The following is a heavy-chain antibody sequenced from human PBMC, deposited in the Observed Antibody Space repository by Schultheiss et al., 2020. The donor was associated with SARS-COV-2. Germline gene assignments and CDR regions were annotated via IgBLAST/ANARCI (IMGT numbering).Heavy chain of an antibody. Sequence: GGSLRLSCAASGFIFSSYSMNWVRQAPGKGLEWVSSISSSSSYIYYADSVKGRFTISRDNAKNSLYLQMNSLRAEDTAVYYCASALRWPSVQGDYWGQGTLVTVSS. CDR2: ISSSSSYI. CDR1: GFIFSSYS. CDR3: ASALRWPSVQGDY. V-gene: IGHV3-21*01. D-gene: IGHD5/OR15-5a*01. J-gene: IGHJ4*02.